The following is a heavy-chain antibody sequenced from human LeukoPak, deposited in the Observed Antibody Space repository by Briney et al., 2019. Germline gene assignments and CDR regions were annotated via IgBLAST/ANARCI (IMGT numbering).Heavy chain of an antibody. D-gene: IGHD3-3*01. CDR2: INPNSGGT. V-gene: IGHV1-2*02. Sequence: ASVKVSCKTSEYTFTGYYMHWVRQAPGQGLEWMGWINPNSGGTNYAQKFQGRVTMTRDTSISTAYMELSRLRSDDTAVYYCARGYDFWSGYNLFDYWGQGTLVTVSS. J-gene: IGHJ4*02. CDR1: EYTFTGYY. CDR3: ARGYDFWSGYNLFDY.